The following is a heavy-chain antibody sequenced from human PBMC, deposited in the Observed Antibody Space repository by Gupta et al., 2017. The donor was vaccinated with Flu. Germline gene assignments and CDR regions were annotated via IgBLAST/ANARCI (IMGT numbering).Heavy chain of an antibody. CDR3: AKDTGRYFDWLSAPDY. CDR1: GFTFDAYA. D-gene: IGHD3-9*01. J-gene: IGHJ4*02. CDR2: ISWNSGSI. V-gene: IGHV3-9*01. Sequence: EVQLVESGGGLVQPGRSLRLSCAASGFTFDAYAMHWVRQAPGKGLEWVSGISWNSGSIGYADSVKGRFTISRDNAKNSLYLQMNSLRAEDTALYYCAKDTGRYFDWLSAPDYWGQGTLVTVSS.